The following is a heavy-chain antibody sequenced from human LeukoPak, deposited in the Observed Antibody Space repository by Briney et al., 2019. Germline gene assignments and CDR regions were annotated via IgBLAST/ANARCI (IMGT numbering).Heavy chain of an antibody. CDR1: GFTFSSYG. Sequence: GGSLRLSCAASGFTFSSYGMHWVRQAPGKGLEWVAFIRYDGSEKYFADSVEGRFTVSRDNSKNTLFLQMNSLRAEDTAVYYCAKGRGSSGYIYFDYWGQGTLVTVSS. J-gene: IGHJ4*02. D-gene: IGHD6-25*01. CDR2: IRYDGSEK. CDR3: AKGRGSSGYIYFDY. V-gene: IGHV3-30*02.